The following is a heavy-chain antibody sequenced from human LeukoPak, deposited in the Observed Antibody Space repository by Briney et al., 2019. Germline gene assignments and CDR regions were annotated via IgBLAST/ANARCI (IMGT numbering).Heavy chain of an antibody. V-gene: IGHV4-59*01. CDR3: ARDPLSTNDFDI. CDR2: INYSGST. CDR1: GGSITNSY. D-gene: IGHD1-1*01. J-gene: IGHJ3*02. Sequence: SETLSPTCTVSGGSITNSYWNWIRQSPGKGLEWIGYINYSGSTNYNPSLKSRVTISVDTSKNQFSLKLSSVTAADTAVYFCARDPLSTNDFDIWGQGTMVTVSS.